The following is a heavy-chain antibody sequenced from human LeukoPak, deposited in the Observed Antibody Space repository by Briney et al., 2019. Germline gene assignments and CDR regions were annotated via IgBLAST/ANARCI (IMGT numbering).Heavy chain of an antibody. CDR1: GFTFSDYY. CDR2: ISGSGGST. D-gene: IGHD1-1*01. CDR3: AKTRTRVYNWFDP. J-gene: IGHJ5*02. V-gene: IGHV3-23*01. Sequence: PGGSLRLSCAASGFTFSDYYMSWVRQAPGKGLEWVSAISGSGGSTYYADSVKGRFTISRDNSKNTLYLQMNSLRAEDTAVYYCAKTRTRVYNWFDPWGQGTLVTVSS.